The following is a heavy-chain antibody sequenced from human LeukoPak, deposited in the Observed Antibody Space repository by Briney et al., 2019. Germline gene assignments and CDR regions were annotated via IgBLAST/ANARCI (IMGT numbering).Heavy chain of an antibody. CDR3: ARGYCSGGSCYWVY. J-gene: IGHJ4*02. CDR2: IIPIFGTA. CDR1: GGTFSSYA. D-gene: IGHD2-15*01. V-gene: IGHV1-69*05. Sequence: SVKVSCKASGGTFSSYAISWVRQAPGQGLEWMGRIIPIFGTANYAQEFQGRVTITTDESTSTAYMELSSLRSEDTAVYYCARGYCSGGSCYWVYWGQGTLVTVSS.